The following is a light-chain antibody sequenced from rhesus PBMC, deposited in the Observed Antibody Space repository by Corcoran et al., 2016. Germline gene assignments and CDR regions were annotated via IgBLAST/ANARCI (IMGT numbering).Light chain of an antibody. J-gene: IGLJ1*01. CDR3: SSSATFTPST. CDR1: SSYIGCSNR. V-gene: IGLV2-13*03. CDR2: EVI. Sequence: QAAPTQSPSVSGSPGQLVTISCIGTSSYIGCSNRVSWYQLHQGKAPKVLIYEVITRPSGVSDSFSGSKSGNTASLTISGLQVEDDCYYYCSSSATFTPSTFGSGTRLTVL.